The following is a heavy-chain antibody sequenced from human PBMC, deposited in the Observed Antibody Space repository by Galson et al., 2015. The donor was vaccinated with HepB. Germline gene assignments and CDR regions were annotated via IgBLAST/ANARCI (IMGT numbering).Heavy chain of an antibody. V-gene: IGHV1-18*01. Sequence: SVKVSCKASGYTFTNYGISWVRQAPGQGLEWIGWTSAYNGNTNYAQKFQDRVILTTDTSTRTAYMELRSLRFDDTAIYFCARDETGGSGWYGVLDYWGQGTLVTVSS. CDR1: GYTFTNYG. D-gene: IGHD6-13*01. CDR2: TSAYNGNT. CDR3: ARDETGGSGWYGVLDY. J-gene: IGHJ4*02.